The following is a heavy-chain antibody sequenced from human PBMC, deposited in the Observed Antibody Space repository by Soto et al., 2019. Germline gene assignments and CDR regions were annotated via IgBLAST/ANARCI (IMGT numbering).Heavy chain of an antibody. Sequence: SETLSLTCTVSGGSVNIGSFYWSWIRQPPGKGLEWIGHMYYTGSTNYNPSLKRRVTISSGTSKNQFSLKVNPVTAADTAVYYCARIGDSGTWYSADTWGQGTLVTVSS. CDR3: ARIGDSGTWYSADT. CDR2: MYYTGST. V-gene: IGHV4-61*01. CDR1: GGSVNIGSFY. J-gene: IGHJ5*02. D-gene: IGHD6-13*01.